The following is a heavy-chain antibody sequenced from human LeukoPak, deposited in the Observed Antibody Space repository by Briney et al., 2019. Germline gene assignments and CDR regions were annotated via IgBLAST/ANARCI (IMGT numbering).Heavy chain of an antibody. Sequence: GGSLRLSCAASGFTFSSYSMNWVRQAPGKGLEWVSSISSSSSYIYYADSAKGRFTISRDNSKNSLYLQMNNLRAEDTAVYFCGKLTRRRCGARCPYPFDLWGRGTLVAVSS. CDR1: GFTFSSYS. V-gene: IGHV3-21*04. CDR3: GKLTRRRCGARCPYPFDL. J-gene: IGHJ4*02. D-gene: IGHD2-15*01. CDR2: ISSSSSYI.